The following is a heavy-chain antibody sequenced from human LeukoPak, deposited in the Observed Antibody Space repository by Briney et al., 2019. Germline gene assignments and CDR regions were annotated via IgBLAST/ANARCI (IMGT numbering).Heavy chain of an antibody. J-gene: IGHJ4*02. Sequence: KASETLSLTCTVSGGSISSSSYYWGWIRQPPGKGLEWIGSIYYSGSTYYNPSLKSRVTISVDTSKDQFSLKLSSVTAADTAVYYCAGGRYNWNDVGTLGIDYWGQGTLVTVSS. CDR2: IYYSGST. V-gene: IGHV4-39*07. CDR3: AGGRYNWNDVGTLGIDY. CDR1: GGSISSSSYY. D-gene: IGHD1-20*01.